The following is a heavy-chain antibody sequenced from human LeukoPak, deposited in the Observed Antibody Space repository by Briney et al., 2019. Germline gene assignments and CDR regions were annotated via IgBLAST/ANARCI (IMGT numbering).Heavy chain of an antibody. D-gene: IGHD6-6*01. CDR2: INPSGGST. Sequence: GGSLRLSCAASGYTFTSYYMHWVRQAPGQGLEWMGIINPSGGSTSYAQKFQGRVTMTRDTSTSTVYMELSSLRSEDTAVYYCARGGYSSSLPSLRYFDYWGQGTLVTVSS. CDR3: ARGGYSSSLPSLRYFDY. CDR1: GYTFTSYY. J-gene: IGHJ4*02. V-gene: IGHV1-46*01.